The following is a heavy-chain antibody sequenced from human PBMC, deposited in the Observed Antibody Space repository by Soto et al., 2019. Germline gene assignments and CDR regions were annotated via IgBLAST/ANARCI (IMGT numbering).Heavy chain of an antibody. Sequence: GGSLRLSCAASGFTFDDYVMHWVRQAPGKGLEWVSLISWDGGSTYYADSVKGRFTISRDNSKNSLYLQMNSLRAEDTALYYCAKAGGYSYGSYYYYGMDVWGQGTTVTVSS. D-gene: IGHD5-18*01. V-gene: IGHV3-43D*03. CDR3: AKAGGYSYGSYYYYGMDV. CDR1: GFTFDDYV. CDR2: ISWDGGST. J-gene: IGHJ6*02.